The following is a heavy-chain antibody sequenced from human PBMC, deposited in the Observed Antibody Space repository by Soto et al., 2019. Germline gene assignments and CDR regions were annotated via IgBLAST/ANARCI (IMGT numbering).Heavy chain of an antibody. Sequence: QVQLQQWGAGLLKPSETLSLTCAVYGGSFSGYYWSWIRQPPGKGLEWIGEINHSGSTNYNPSLKSRVTISVDTSKNQFSLKLSSVTAADTAVYYCARGQRRYTYYGSGTARRFDPWGQGTLVTVSS. D-gene: IGHD3-10*01. CDR3: ARGQRRYTYYGSGTARRFDP. V-gene: IGHV4-34*01. CDR1: GGSFSGYY. J-gene: IGHJ5*02. CDR2: INHSGST.